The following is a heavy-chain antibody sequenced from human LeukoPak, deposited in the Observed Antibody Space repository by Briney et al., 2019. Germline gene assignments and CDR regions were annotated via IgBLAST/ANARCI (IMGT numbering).Heavy chain of an antibody. CDR1: GYTFTSYA. Sequence: GASVKVSCKASGYTFTSYAMHWVRQAPGQRLEWMGWINAGNGNTKYSQKFQGRVTITRDTSASTAYMELSSLRSEDTAVYYCARERPPPSGSSPSFDPWGQGTLVTVSS. D-gene: IGHD3-3*01. CDR2: INAGNGNT. V-gene: IGHV1-3*01. CDR3: ARERPPPSGSSPSFDP. J-gene: IGHJ5*02.